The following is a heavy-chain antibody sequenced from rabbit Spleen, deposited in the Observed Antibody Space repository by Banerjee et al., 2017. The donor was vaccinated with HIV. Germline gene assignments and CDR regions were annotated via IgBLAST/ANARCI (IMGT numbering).Heavy chain of an antibody. CDR1: GFSFSSSYY. V-gene: IGHV1S43*01. J-gene: IGHJ3*01. CDR2: IYAARGTT. CDR3: ARAIVPWLGLTRLDL. Sequence: QQQLVESGGGLVKPGTSLTLTCTASGFSFSSSYYMCWVRQAPGKGLEWIGIIYAARGTTDYASWVNGRFTISSDNAQSTVDLKMTSLTAADTATYFCARAIVPWLGLTRLDLWGQGTLVTVS. D-gene: IGHD4-1*01.